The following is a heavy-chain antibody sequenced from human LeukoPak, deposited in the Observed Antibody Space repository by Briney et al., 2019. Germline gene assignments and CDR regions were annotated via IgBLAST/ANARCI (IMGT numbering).Heavy chain of an antibody. CDR2: ISSSSSYI. CDR3: ARDPAQLWSPFDY. Sequence: PGGSLRLSCAASGFTFSSYSMNWVRQAPGKGLELVSSISSSSSYIYYADSVKGRFTISRDNAKNSLYLQMNSLSAEDTAVYYCARDPAQLWSPFDYWGQGTLVTVSS. CDR1: GFTFSSYS. D-gene: IGHD5-18*01. J-gene: IGHJ4*02. V-gene: IGHV3-21*01.